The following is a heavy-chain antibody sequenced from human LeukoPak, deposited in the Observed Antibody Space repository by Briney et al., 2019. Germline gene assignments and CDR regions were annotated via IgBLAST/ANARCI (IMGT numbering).Heavy chain of an antibody. J-gene: IGHJ4*02. D-gene: IGHD6-13*01. CDR2: INPNSGGT. CDR1: GYTFTGYY. CDR3: ARDYSSSSYYLGY. Sequence: GASVKVSCKASGYTFTGYYMHSVRQAPGQGLEWMGRINPNSGGTNYAQKFQGRVTMTRDTSISTAYMELSRLRSDDTAVYYCARDYSSSSYYLGYWGQGTLVTVSS. V-gene: IGHV1-2*06.